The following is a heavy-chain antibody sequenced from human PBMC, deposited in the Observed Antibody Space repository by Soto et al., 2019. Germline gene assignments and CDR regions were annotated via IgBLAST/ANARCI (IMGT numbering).Heavy chain of an antibody. Sequence: GESLKISCKGSGYSFTSYWISWVRQMPGKGLEWMGRIDPSDSYTNYSPSFQGHVTISADESISTAYLQWSSLKASDTAMYYCARRKTAAAASYYYYGMDVWGQGTTVTVSS. CDR1: GYSFTSYW. J-gene: IGHJ6*02. CDR3: ARRKTAAAASYYYYGMDV. CDR2: IDPSDSYT. V-gene: IGHV5-10-1*01. D-gene: IGHD6-13*01.